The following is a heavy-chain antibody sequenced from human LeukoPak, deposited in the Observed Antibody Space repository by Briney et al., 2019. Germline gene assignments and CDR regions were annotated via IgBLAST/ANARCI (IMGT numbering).Heavy chain of an antibody. CDR1: GFPFNAYW. CDR2: IRQDGDTK. J-gene: IGHJ4*02. V-gene: IGHV3-7*03. CDR3: ARSLPYGTTWYXRSDF. Sequence: GGSLRLSCAASGFPFNAYWMTWVRQAPGKGLEWVANIRQDGDTKYYVDSVKGRFTISRDNAMNSLYLQMNSLRAEDTAIYYCARSLPYGTTWYXRSDFWGQGXXVXVXS. D-gene: IGHD6-13*01.